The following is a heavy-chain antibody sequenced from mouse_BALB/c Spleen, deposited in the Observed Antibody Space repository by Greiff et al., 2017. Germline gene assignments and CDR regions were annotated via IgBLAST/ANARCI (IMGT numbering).Heavy chain of an antibody. D-gene: IGHD3-3*01. CDR3: ARSPGAAMDY. V-gene: IGHV14-4*02. J-gene: IGHJ4*01. Sequence: VQLKESGAELVRSGASVKLSCTASGFNIKDYYMHWVKQRPEQGLEWIGWIDPENGDTEYAPKFQGKATMTADTSSNTAYLQLSSLTSEDTAVYYCARSPGAAMDYWGQGTSVTVSS. CDR1: GFNIKDYY. CDR2: IDPENGDT.